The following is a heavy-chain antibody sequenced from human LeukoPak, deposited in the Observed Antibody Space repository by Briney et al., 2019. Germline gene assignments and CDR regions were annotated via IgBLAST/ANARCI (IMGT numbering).Heavy chain of an antibody. Sequence: SETLSLTCAVYGVSFSAHYWSWIRQPPGKGLEWIGEVNHRGDTNYNPSLEGRVTMSVDTSKNHFSLKLTSVTAADTAVYYCRVSRYYFDYWGQGALVTVSS. D-gene: IGHD5/OR15-5a*01. CDR2: VNHRGDT. CDR1: GVSFSAHY. J-gene: IGHJ4*02. V-gene: IGHV4-34*01. CDR3: RVSRYYFDY.